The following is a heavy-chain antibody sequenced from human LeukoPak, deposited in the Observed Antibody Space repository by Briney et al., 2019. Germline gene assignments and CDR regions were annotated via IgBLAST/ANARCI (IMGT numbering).Heavy chain of an antibody. CDR2: ISSSSSYI. CDR3: ARVVMARPTLDY. V-gene: IGHV3-21*01. Sequence: GGFLRLSCAASGFTFSSYSMSWVRQAPGKGLEWVSSISSSSSYIYYADSVKGRFTISRDNAKNSLYLQMNSLRAEDTAVYYCARVVMARPTLDYWGQGTLVTVSS. CDR1: GFTFSSYS. J-gene: IGHJ4*02. D-gene: IGHD6-6*01.